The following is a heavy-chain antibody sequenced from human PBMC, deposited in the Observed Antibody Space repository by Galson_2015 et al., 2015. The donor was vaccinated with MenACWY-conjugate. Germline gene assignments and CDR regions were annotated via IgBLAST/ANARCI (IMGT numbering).Heavy chain of an antibody. V-gene: IGHV3-74*01. CDR3: ARDNNWSFDS. CDR1: GFTFNNYW. Sequence: SLRLSCAASGFTFNNYWMHWVRQPPGKGLEWISYIKADGSFSNYADSVKGRFTISTDNAKNMVYPQMDGLGDEDTAVYLCARDNNWSFDSWGQGTLVTVSS. J-gene: IGHJ4*02. D-gene: IGHD1-1*01. CDR2: IKADGSFS.